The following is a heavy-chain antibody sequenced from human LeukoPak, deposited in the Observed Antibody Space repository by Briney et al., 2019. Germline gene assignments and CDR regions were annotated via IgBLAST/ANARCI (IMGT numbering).Heavy chain of an antibody. CDR3: ARSDYDSSGSGY. D-gene: IGHD3-22*01. Sequence: SETLSLTCTVSGGSISSYYWSWIRQPPGKGLEWIGYIYYSGSTNYNPSLKSRVTISVDTSKNQFSLKLSSVTAADTAVYYCARSDYDSSGSGYWGQGTLSPSPQ. V-gene: IGHV4-59*01. CDR1: GGSISSYY. CDR2: IYYSGST. J-gene: IGHJ4*02.